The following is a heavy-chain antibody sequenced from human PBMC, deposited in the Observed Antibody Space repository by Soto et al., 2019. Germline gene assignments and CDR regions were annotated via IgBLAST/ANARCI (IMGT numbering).Heavy chain of an antibody. Sequence: SETLSLTCTVSGGSLSSGGYYWSWIRQHPGKGLEWIGYIYYTGNTYYNPSLKSRVAISVDTSKNQFSLRLSSVTAADTAVYYCARDRGSGTYYELDYWGQGTLVTVS. D-gene: IGHD1-26*01. CDR1: GGSLSSGGYY. J-gene: IGHJ4*02. CDR3: ARDRGSGTYYELDY. V-gene: IGHV4-31*03. CDR2: IYYTGNT.